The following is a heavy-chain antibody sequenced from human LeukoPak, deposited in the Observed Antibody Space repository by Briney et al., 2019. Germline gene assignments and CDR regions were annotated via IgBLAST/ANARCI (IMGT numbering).Heavy chain of an antibody. CDR1: GFTFSSYG. Sequence: TGGSLRLSCAASGFTFSSYGMHWVRQAPGKGLEWVAVIANDGRDKKYADSVKGRFTISRDNAKDSLFLQMNSLRAEDTAVYYCAKDLARSAAAYYFDSWGQGTLVTVSS. D-gene: IGHD6-13*01. V-gene: IGHV3-30*18. J-gene: IGHJ4*02. CDR2: IANDGRDK. CDR3: AKDLARSAAAYYFDS.